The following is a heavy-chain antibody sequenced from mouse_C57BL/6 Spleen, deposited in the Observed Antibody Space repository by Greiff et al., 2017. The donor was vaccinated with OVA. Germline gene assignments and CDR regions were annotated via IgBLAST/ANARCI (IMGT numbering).Heavy chain of an antibody. CDR3: ARPYGYDVGFAY. D-gene: IGHD2-2*01. V-gene: IGHV5-17*01. CDR2: ISSGSSTI. Sequence: EVKLMESGGGLVKPGGSLQLSCAASGFTFSDYGMHWVRQAPEKGLEWVAYISSGSSTIYYADTVKGRFTISRDNAKNTLFLQMTSLRSEDTAMYYCARPYGYDVGFAYWGQGTLVTVSA. J-gene: IGHJ3*01. CDR1: GFTFSDYG.